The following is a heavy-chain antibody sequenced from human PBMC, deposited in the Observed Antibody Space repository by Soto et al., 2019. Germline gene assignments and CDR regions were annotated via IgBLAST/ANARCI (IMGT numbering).Heavy chain of an antibody. CDR2: IITINGKT. V-gene: IGHV1-69*10. CDR1: GGTFSSYA. CDR3: ARVPETGVAN. J-gene: IGHJ4*02. Sequence: SVKVSCKASGGTFSSYAISWVRQAPGQGLEWMGWIITINGKTKYSQNFQGRVTISRDTSASTAYMELSSLRFEDTAVYYCARVPETGVANWGQGTLVTVSS. D-gene: IGHD2-15*01.